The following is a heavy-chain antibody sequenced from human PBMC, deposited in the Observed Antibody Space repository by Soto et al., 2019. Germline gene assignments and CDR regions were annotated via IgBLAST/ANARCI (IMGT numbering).Heavy chain of an antibody. CDR3: ARHGAAIWLGY. CDR2: IDPSDSYI. V-gene: IGHV5-10-1*01. D-gene: IGHD6-19*01. J-gene: IGHJ4*02. CDR1: GYTFSGHW. Sequence: GESLKISCKTSGYTFSGHWISWVRQVPGKGLQWMGNIDPSDSYINYNPAFRGHVTFSVDKSNSTAYLHWRSLGPSDTSIYYCARHGAAIWLGYWGQGTLVTVSS.